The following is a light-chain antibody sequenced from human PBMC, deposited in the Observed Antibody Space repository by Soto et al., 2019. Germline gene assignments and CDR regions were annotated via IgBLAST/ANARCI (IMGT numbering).Light chain of an antibody. CDR2: AAS. J-gene: IGKJ4*01. CDR1: QGISSD. Sequence: AIRMTQSPSSLSASTGDRVTITCRASQGISSDLAWYQQKPGKAPKLLIYAASTLQSGVTSRFSGSGSGTDFTLTISCLQSEDFATYYCQQYYSYPRTFGGGTKVDIK. V-gene: IGKV1-8*01. CDR3: QQYYSYPRT.